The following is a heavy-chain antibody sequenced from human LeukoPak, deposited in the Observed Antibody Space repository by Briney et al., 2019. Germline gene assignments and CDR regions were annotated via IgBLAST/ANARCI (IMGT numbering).Heavy chain of an antibody. Sequence: ASVKVSCKASGYTFTGYYMHWVRQAPGQGLEWMGRINPNSGGTNYAQKFQGRVTMTRDTSISTAYMELSRLRPDDTAVYYCARDSIVVGSIDYWGQGTLVTVSS. V-gene: IGHV1-2*06. J-gene: IGHJ4*02. CDR1: GYTFTGYY. CDR2: INPNSGGT. CDR3: ARDSIVVGSIDY. D-gene: IGHD3-22*01.